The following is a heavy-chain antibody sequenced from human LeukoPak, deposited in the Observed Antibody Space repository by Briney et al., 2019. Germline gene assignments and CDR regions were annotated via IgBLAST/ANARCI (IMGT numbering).Heavy chain of an antibody. CDR1: GGSFSGYF. Sequence: SETLSLTCAVYGGSFSGYFWSWIRQPPGKGLEWIGEINHSGSTNYNPSLKSRVTISVDTSKNQFSLKLSSVTAADTAVYYCASSSGYYSDAFDIWGQGTMVTVSS. CDR2: INHSGST. D-gene: IGHD3-22*01. CDR3: ASSSGYYSDAFDI. V-gene: IGHV4-34*01. J-gene: IGHJ3*02.